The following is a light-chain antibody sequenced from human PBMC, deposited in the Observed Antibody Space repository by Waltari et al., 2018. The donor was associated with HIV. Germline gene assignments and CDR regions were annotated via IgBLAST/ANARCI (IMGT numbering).Light chain of an antibody. CDR2: GAS. CDR1: QAIRNN. CDR3: QNYNSAPPT. J-gene: IGKJ5*01. V-gene: IGKV1-27*01. Sequence: DIQMTPPPSSLSASVGDRVTITCRASQAIRNNLAWYQQKPGKVPKLLIYGASTLKSGVPSRFSGSGSGTDFTLTISSLQPDDVATYYCQNYNSAPPTFGQGTRLDIK.